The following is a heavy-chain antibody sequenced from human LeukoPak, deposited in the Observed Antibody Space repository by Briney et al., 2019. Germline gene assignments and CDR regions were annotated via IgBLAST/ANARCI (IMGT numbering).Heavy chain of an antibody. CDR2: IRYDGSNE. D-gene: IGHD3-3*01. CDR3: ATIFGVVMWYFDY. CDR1: GFQFSGYG. Sequence: GGSLRLSCAASGFQFSGYGLHWVRQAPDKGLEWVAFIRYDGSNEYYADSVKGRFTISRDKSKNTLYLQMNSLRAEDTAVYYCATIFGVVMWYFDYWGQGTLVTVSS. V-gene: IGHV3-30*02. J-gene: IGHJ4*02.